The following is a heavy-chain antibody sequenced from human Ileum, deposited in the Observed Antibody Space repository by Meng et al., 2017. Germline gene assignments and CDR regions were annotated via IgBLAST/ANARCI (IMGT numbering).Heavy chain of an antibody. V-gene: IGHV3-21*01. CDR3: AREPGHRGWLDP. CDR1: GFTFGSYS. J-gene: IGHJ5*02. CDR2: TNGRSTYT. Sequence: EVLLLDCGGGLLNPGGSLRLSCAASGFTFGSYSMQWVRQAPGKGLEWVASTNGRSTYTIYADPAKGRFTISRDNAKNSLYLQMNSLRTEDTAVYYCAREPGHRGWLDPWGQGTLVTVSS. D-gene: IGHD3-10*01.